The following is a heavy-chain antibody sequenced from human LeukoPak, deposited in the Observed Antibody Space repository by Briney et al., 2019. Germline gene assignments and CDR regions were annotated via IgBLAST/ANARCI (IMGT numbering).Heavy chain of an antibody. V-gene: IGHV1-69*06. D-gene: IGHD3-3*01. J-gene: IGHJ6*03. Sequence: ASVKVSCKASGYTFTSYAISWVRQAPGQGLEWMGGIIPIFGTANYAQKFQGRVTITADKSTSTAYMELSSLRSEDTAVYYCARGGGYYDSSNYYYMDVWGKGTTVTVSS. CDR2: IIPIFGTA. CDR1: GYTFTSYA. CDR3: ARGGGYYDSSNYYYMDV.